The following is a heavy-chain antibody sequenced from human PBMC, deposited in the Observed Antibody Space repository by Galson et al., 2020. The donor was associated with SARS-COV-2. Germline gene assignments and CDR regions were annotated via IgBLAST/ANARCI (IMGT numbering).Heavy chain of an antibody. Sequence: GGSLRLSCAASGFPFRSYWMAWVRQTPGKGLEWVANLKPDGSEEYYVDSVKGRFTTSRDNAENSLFLQMNSLRAEDTAVYYCARDDGQKSIDFWGQGTLVTVSS. CDR3: ARDDGQKSIDF. CDR1: GFPFRSYW. V-gene: IGHV3-7*01. CDR2: LKPDGSEE. J-gene: IGHJ4*02.